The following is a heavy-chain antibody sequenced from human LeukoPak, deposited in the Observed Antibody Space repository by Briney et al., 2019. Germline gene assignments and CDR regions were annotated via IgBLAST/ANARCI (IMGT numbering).Heavy chain of an antibody. V-gene: IGHV3-23*01. D-gene: IGHD3-10*01. CDR2: ISGSGGST. CDR3: AKGTLLWFGELTYFDY. Sequence: PGGSLRLSCAASGFTFSSYAMSWVRQAPGKGLEWVSAISGSGGSTYYADSVKGRFTISRDNSKNTLYLQMNSLRAGDTAVYYCAKGTLLWFGELTYFDYWGQGTLVTVSS. J-gene: IGHJ4*02. CDR1: GFTFSSYA.